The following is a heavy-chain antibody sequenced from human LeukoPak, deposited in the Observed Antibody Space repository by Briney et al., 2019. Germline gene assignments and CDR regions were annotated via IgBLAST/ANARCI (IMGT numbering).Heavy chain of an antibody. Sequence: PGGSLRLSCAASGFTFSSYAMHWVRQAPGKGLEWVAVISYDGSNKYYADSVKGRFTISRDNSKNTLYLQMNSLRAEDTAVYYCARDQHDYGDPSAFDICGQGTMVTVSS. CDR3: ARDQHDYGDPSAFDI. J-gene: IGHJ3*02. CDR1: GFTFSSYA. V-gene: IGHV3-30-3*01. CDR2: ISYDGSNK. D-gene: IGHD4-17*01.